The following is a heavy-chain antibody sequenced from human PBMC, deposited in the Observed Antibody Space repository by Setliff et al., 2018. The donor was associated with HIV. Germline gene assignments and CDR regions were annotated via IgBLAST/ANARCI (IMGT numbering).Heavy chain of an antibody. CDR2: VYYRGIT. D-gene: IGHD2-2*01. Sequence: PSETLSLTCTVSGGSLTSSSYYWGWIRQPPGKGLEWLGLVYYRGITFYSPSLKSPVTISIDTSKNQLSLKLRSVTAADTAVYYCARDPGGLYCRSTSCQGGCFDPWGQGTLVTVSS. J-gene: IGHJ5*02. CDR1: GGSLTSSSYY. V-gene: IGHV4-39*07. CDR3: ARDPGGLYCRSTSCQGGCFDP.